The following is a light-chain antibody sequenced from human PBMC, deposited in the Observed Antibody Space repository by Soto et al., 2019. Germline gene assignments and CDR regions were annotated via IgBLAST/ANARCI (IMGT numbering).Light chain of an antibody. CDR2: DAS. V-gene: IGKV3-11*01. CDR1: QSVSSY. J-gene: IGKJ2*01. Sequence: EIVLTQSPSTLSLSPGERATLSCRASQSVSSYLAWYQQKPGQAPRLLIYDASNRATGLPARFSGSGSGTAFTLPITSLQPEDGPVYYCQHRCNWSPYTFGHGTKLEIK. CDR3: QHRCNWSPYT.